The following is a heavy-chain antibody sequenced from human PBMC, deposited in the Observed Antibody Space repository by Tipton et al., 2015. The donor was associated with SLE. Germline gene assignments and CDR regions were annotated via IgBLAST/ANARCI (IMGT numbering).Heavy chain of an antibody. CDR2: IIPIFGTA. CDR3: ALRSKLELGGAFDI. D-gene: IGHD1-7*01. CDR1: GGTFSSYA. Sequence: QLVQSGPEVKKPGSSVKVSCKASGGTFSSYAISWVRQAPGQGLEWMGGIIPIFGTANYAQKFQGRVTITADESTSTAYMELSSLRSEDTAVYYCALRSKLELGGAFDIWGQGTMVTVSS. J-gene: IGHJ3*02. V-gene: IGHV1-69*01.